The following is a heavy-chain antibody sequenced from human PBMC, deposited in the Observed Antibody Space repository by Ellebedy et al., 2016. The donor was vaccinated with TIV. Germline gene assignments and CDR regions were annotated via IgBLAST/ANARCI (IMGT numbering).Heavy chain of an antibody. D-gene: IGHD2/OR15-2a*01. Sequence: PGGSLRLSCAASGFTFSSRRMNWLRQAPGKGLEWVSSISGNPQFLEYTDSVRGRFTISRDNAKNVLYLRMDSLRAEDTAVYYCATDRGEAGLLSFFDYWGQGTLVTVST. CDR2: ISGNPQFL. J-gene: IGHJ4*02. CDR1: GFTFSSRR. V-gene: IGHV3-21*06. CDR3: ATDRGEAGLLSFFDY.